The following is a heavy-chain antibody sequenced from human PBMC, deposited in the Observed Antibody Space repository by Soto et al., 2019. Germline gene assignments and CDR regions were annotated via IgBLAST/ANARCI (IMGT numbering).Heavy chain of an antibody. Sequence: PGGSLRLSCAASGFTFSDYYMSWIRQAPGKGLEWVSYISSSSSYTNYADSVKGRFTISRDNAKNSLYLQMNSLRAEDTAVYYCARVYYDILTLYDYWGQGTLVTVSS. V-gene: IGHV3-11*06. CDR3: ARVYYDILTLYDY. D-gene: IGHD3-9*01. J-gene: IGHJ4*02. CDR2: ISSSSSYT. CDR1: GFTFSDYY.